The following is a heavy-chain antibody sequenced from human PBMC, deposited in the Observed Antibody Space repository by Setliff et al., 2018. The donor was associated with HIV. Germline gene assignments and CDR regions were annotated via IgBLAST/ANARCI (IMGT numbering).Heavy chain of an antibody. J-gene: IGHJ5*02. D-gene: IGHD4-17*01. Sequence: PSETLSLTCAVSGVSISSSNWWSWVRQPPGKGLEWIGEIYFNLQANYNPAFKSRVSMGLDNAKHQFSLRLTSVTAADTAIYYCKRDWRAYGLMGSWGQGMLVTVSS. CDR2: IYFNLQA. CDR1: GVSISSSNW. V-gene: IGHV4-4*02. CDR3: KRDWRAYGLMGS.